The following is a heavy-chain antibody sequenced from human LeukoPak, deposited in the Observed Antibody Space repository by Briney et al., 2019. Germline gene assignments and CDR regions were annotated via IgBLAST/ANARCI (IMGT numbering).Heavy chain of an antibody. CDR2: IYTTGNT. V-gene: IGHV4-4*07. Sequence: PSETLSLTCTVSGGSISSYYWSWIRQPAGKGLEWIGRIYTTGNTNYNPSLKSRVTMSIDTSKKQFSLKLSSVTAADTAVYYCTRHSRVTTPYYYYMDVWGKGTTVTVSS. CDR3: TRHSRVTTPYYYYMDV. D-gene: IGHD4-17*01. J-gene: IGHJ6*03. CDR1: GGSISSYY.